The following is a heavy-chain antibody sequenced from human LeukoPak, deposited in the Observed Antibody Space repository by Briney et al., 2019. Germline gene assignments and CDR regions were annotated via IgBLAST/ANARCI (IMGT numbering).Heavy chain of an antibody. CDR1: GGSMNSYY. CDR3: VRGRVTAPRWCFDL. D-gene: IGHD2-21*02. Sequence: KPSETLSLTCTVSGGSMNSYYWSWIRHLAGKELEWIGRIYSSGGTNYNPSLKSRVTMSVDTSKNQFSLKLSSVTAADTAVYYCVRGRVTAPRWCFDLWGRGTLVIVSS. V-gene: IGHV4-4*07. CDR2: IYSSGGT. J-gene: IGHJ2*01.